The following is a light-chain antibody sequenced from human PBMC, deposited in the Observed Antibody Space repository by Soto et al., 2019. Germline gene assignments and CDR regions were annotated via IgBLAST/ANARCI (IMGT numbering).Light chain of an antibody. V-gene: IGKV3-20*01. CDR3: QQYAGSPWT. CDR1: QRVDNNY. Sequence: ENVLTQSPDTLSLSPGERATVSCRASQRVDNNYLAWYQQKPGQAPRPLIYAASNRAPGIPDRFRGSGSGTDFSLTISRLEPEDFAVYYCQQYAGSPWTFGQGTKVDI. J-gene: IGKJ1*01. CDR2: AAS.